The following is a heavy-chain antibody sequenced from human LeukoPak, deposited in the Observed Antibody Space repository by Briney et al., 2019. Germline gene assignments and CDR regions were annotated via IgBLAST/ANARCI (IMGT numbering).Heavy chain of an antibody. Sequence: ASVKVSCKASGYTFTSYAMNWVRQAPGQGLEWMGWINTNTGNPTYAQGFTGRFVFSLDTSVSTAYLQISSLKAEDTAVYYCARVPLIYDILTGYDGVHYYSGMDVWGQGTTVTVSS. CDR1: GYTFTSYA. V-gene: IGHV7-4-1*02. D-gene: IGHD3-9*01. CDR3: ARVPLIYDILTGYDGVHYYSGMDV. J-gene: IGHJ6*02. CDR2: INTNTGNP.